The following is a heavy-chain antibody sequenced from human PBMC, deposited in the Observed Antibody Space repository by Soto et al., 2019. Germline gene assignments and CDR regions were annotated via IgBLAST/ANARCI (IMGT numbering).Heavy chain of an antibody. Sequence: GGSLRLSCAASGFTFSSYSMNWVRQAPGKGLEWVSSISSSSSYIYYADSVKGRFTISRDNAKNSLYLQMNSLRAEDTAVYYCARDRSRYYDSSGKFDYGGQGTLVTVSS. D-gene: IGHD3-22*01. CDR2: ISSSSSYI. V-gene: IGHV3-21*01. J-gene: IGHJ4*02. CDR3: ARDRSRYYDSSGKFDY. CDR1: GFTFSSYS.